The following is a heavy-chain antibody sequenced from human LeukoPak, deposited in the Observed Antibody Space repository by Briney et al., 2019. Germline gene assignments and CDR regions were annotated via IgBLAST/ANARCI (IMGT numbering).Heavy chain of an antibody. CDR3: AKGGIRSGAFDI. CDR2: IYISGST. V-gene: IGHV4-4*07. Sequence: SETLSLTCTVSGASINSHYWSWIRQPAGKGLEWIGRIYISGSTNYNSSLQSRVTMSVDTSKNQFSLKLSSVTAADTAVYYCAKGGIRSGAFDIWGQGTRVTVSS. J-gene: IGHJ3*02. CDR1: GASINSHY. D-gene: IGHD6-13*01.